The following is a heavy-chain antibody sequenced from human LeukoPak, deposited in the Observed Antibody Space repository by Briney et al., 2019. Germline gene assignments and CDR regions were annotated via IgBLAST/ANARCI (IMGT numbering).Heavy chain of an antibody. J-gene: IGHJ4*02. CDR3: ARRIAVARIDY. V-gene: IGHV4-39*07. CDR1: GVSISSSSFY. CDR2: ISYSGIT. Sequence: SETLSLTCTVSGVSISSSSFYWGWIRQPPGKGLEWIGSISYSGITYYHPALKSRLTISVDTSKKQFSLKLSSVTAADTAVYYCARRIAVARIDYWGQGTLVTVSS. D-gene: IGHD6-19*01.